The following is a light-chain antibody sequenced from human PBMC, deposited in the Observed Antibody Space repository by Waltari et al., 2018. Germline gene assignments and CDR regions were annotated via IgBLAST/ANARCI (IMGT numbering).Light chain of an antibody. CDR3: CSYAGRNIWV. CDR2: EVI. Sequence: QSALTRPPPVSGSPGRSTPTPSPGPGRKFAFYILVPGYQQHPDKAPKPLVYEVIERPSGVSSRFSGSKSGNTASLTISGLQAEDEADYYCCSYAGRNIWVFGGGTKVTVL. V-gene: IGLV2-23*02. J-gene: IGLJ3*02. CDR1: GRKFAFYIL.